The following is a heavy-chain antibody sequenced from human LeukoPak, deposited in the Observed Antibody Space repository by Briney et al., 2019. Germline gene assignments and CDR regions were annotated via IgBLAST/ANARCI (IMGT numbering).Heavy chain of an antibody. Sequence: PGGSLRLSCAASGFTFSDYAMSWVRQAPGKGLEWLSVISGGSSGSTYYADSVTGRFTISRDNSKNTVYLEVISLTDEDTAVYYCAKDDAWLRFGEWSQGTLVTVSS. V-gene: IGHV3-23*01. D-gene: IGHD3-10*01. CDR1: GFTFSDYA. CDR3: AKDDAWLRFGE. CDR2: ISGGSSGST. J-gene: IGHJ4*02.